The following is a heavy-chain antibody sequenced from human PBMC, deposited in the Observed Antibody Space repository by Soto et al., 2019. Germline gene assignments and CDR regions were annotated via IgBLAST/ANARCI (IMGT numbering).Heavy chain of an antibody. Sequence: PSETLSLTCAVSGYSISSGYYWGWIRQPPGKGLEWIGSIYHSGSTYYNPSLKSRVTISVDTSKNQFSLKLSSVTAADTAVYYCERVQGDSSGYYFLDYWGQGTLVTVYS. CDR1: GYSISSGYY. CDR2: IYHSGST. J-gene: IGHJ4*02. CDR3: ERVQGDSSGYYFLDY. V-gene: IGHV4-38-2*01. D-gene: IGHD3-22*01.